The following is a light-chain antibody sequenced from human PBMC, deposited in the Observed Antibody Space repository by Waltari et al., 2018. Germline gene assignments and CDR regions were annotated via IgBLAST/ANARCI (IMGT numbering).Light chain of an antibody. V-gene: IGLV2-14*01. CDR1: SRAFAVFNY. J-gene: IGLJ3*02. CDR2: DVS. CDR3: SSYTSTGV. Sequence: QSALTQSASVSGSPGQSITISCTGTSRAFAVFNYVSWYQQHPGKAPQLMIYDVSKRPSGVSNRFSGSKSGNTASLTISGLQAEDEADYYCSSYTSTGVFGGGTKLTVL.